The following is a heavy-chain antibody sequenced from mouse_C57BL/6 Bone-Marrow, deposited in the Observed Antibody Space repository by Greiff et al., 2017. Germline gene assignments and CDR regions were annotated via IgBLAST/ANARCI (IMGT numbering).Heavy chain of an antibody. CDR3: ARWGYGITFDY. Sequence: QVQLQQPGAELVKPGASVKLSCKASGYTFTSYWMQWVKQRPGQGLEWIGEIDPSDSYTNYNQKFKGKATLTVDTSSSTAYMQLSSLTSEDSAVYYCARWGYGITFDYWGQGTTLTVSS. D-gene: IGHD1-1*01. CDR2: IDPSDSYT. V-gene: IGHV1-50*01. CDR1: GYTFTSYW. J-gene: IGHJ2*01.